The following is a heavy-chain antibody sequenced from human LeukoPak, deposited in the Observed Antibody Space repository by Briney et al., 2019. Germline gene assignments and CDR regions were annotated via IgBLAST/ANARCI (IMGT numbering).Heavy chain of an antibody. V-gene: IGHV4-61*02. D-gene: IGHD1-14*01. Sequence: SETLSLTCTVSGGSISSGSYYWSWIRQPAGKGLEWIGRIYTSGSTNYNPSLKSRVTISIDTSKNQFSLRLNSVTATDTAVYYCARLNKPGWFDPWGQGTLVTVSS. J-gene: IGHJ5*02. CDR2: IYTSGST. CDR1: GGSISSGSYY. CDR3: ARLNKPGWFDP.